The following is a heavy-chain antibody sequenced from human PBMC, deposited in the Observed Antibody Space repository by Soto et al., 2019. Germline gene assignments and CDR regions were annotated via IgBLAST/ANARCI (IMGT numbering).Heavy chain of an antibody. J-gene: IGHJ4*02. D-gene: IGHD5-18*01. Sequence: GGSLRLSCAASGFTFSSYAMHWVRQAPGKGLEWVAVISYDGSNKYYADSVKGRFTISRDNSKNTLYLQMNSLRAEDTAVYYCARVSQLWLTPNYFDYWGQGTLVTVSS. CDR2: ISYDGSNK. V-gene: IGHV3-30-3*01. CDR1: GFTFSSYA. CDR3: ARVSQLWLTPNYFDY.